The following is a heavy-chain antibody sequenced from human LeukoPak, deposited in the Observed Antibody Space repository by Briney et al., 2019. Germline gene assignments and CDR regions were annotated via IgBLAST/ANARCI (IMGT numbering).Heavy chain of an antibody. CDR2: INHSGST. D-gene: IGHD3-22*01. Sequence: TSETLSLTCAVYGGSFSGYYWSWICQSPGKGLEWIGEINHSGSTHCNPSLKSRVIISVDTSKRRFFLKLNSVTAADTAVYYCARESNSGYYRFDFWGQGSPVTVSS. CDR3: ARESNSGYYRFDF. J-gene: IGHJ4*02. CDR1: GGSFSGYY. V-gene: IGHV4-34*01.